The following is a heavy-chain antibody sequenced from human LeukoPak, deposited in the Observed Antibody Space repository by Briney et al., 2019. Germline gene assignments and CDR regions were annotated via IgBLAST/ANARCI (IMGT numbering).Heavy chain of an antibody. J-gene: IGHJ6*02. V-gene: IGHV3-23*01. Sequence: GGSLRLSCAASGFSFSSYAMSWVRQAPGKGLEWVSAISGSGGSTYYADPAKGRFTISRDNSKNTLYLQMNSLRAEDTAVYYCAEDEAAASSHWEDYYYGMDVWGRGTTVTVSS. D-gene: IGHD6-13*01. CDR1: GFSFSSYA. CDR2: ISGSGGST. CDR3: AEDEAAASSHWEDYYYGMDV.